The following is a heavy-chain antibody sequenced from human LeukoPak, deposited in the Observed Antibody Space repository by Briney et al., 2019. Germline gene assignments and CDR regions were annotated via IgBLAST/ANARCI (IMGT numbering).Heavy chain of an antibody. J-gene: IGHJ4*02. Sequence: GGSLRLSCAASGFTFSGYSMSWVRQAPGKGLEWVASINQEGSDKYYVDSVKGRFTLSRDNAKNSLYLQVSGLRAEDTAVYYCARLGSLPGNPWDYWGQGTLVTVSS. CDR2: INQEGSDK. D-gene: IGHD2-15*01. CDR3: ARLGSLPGNPWDY. CDR1: GFTFSGYS. V-gene: IGHV3-7*01.